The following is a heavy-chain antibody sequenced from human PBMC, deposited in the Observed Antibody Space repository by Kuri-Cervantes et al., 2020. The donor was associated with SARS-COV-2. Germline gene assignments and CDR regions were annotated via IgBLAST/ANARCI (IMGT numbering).Heavy chain of an antibody. CDR3: ASIYQRITVQLETWFDP. CDR2: ISGSGGST. V-gene: IGHV3-23*01. J-gene: IGHJ5*02. Sequence: ETLSLTCAVSGYSISSGYYWGWIRQPPGKGLEWVSAISGSGGSTYYADSVKGRFTISRDNAKNTLYLQMNSLRAEDTAVYYCASIYQRITVQLETWFDPWGQGTLVTVSS. D-gene: IGHD1-1*01. CDR1: GYSISSGYY.